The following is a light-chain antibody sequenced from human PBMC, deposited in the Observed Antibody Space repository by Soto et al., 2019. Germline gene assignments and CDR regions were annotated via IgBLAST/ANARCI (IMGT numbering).Light chain of an antibody. CDR2: WAS. CDR1: QTLLYNSNNINY. J-gene: IGKJ2*01. CDR3: QQDYSTPPT. Sequence: DIVMTQSPDSLAVSLGERATINCKSSQTLLYNSNNINYLAWYQQKPGQPPKLLICWASTRASGVPDRFSGSASGTDFTLTISSLQAEDVAVYYCQQDYSTPPTFGQGTKLEIK. V-gene: IGKV4-1*01.